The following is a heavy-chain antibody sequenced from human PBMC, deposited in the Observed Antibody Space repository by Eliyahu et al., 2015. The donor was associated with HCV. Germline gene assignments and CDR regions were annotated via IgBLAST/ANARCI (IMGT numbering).Heavy chain of an antibody. CDR2: IRSKANSYAT. D-gene: IGHD1-26*01. CDR1: GFTFSGSA. Sequence: EVQLVESGGGLVQPGGSLXLSCAASGFTFSGSAXXWVRQASGKGLEWVGRIRSKANSYATAYAASVKGRFTISRDDSKNTAYLQMNSLKTEDTAVYYCTSIVGATNYYYYYGMDVWGQGTTVTVSS. V-gene: IGHV3-73*02. J-gene: IGHJ6*02. CDR3: TSIVGATNYYYYYGMDV.